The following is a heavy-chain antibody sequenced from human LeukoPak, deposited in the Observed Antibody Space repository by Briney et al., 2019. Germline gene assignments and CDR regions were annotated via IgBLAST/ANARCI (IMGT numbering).Heavy chain of an antibody. V-gene: IGHV1-2*02. J-gene: IGHJ5*02. CDR3: ARALRGGRTGYFDP. Sequence: ASVKVSCKASGYTFTGYYMHWERQAPGQGLEWMGWINPNSGGTNYAQKFQGRVTTTRDTSISTAYMELSRLRSDDTAVYYCARALRGGRTGYFDPWGQGTLVTVSS. D-gene: IGHD3/OR15-3a*01. CDR1: GYTFTGYY. CDR2: INPNSGGT.